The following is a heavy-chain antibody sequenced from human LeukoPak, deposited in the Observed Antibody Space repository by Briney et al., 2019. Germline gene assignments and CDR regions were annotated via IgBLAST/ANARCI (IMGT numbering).Heavy chain of an antibody. D-gene: IGHD5-18*01. Sequence: SETLSLTCAVYGGSFSGYYWSWIRQPPGKGLEWIGEINHSGSTNYNPSLKSRVTISVDTSKNQFSLKLSSVTAADTAVYYCARGLRGYSYGSFDYWGQGTLVTVSS. CDR3: ARGLRGYSYGSFDY. V-gene: IGHV4-34*01. J-gene: IGHJ4*02. CDR2: INHSGST. CDR1: GGSFSGYY.